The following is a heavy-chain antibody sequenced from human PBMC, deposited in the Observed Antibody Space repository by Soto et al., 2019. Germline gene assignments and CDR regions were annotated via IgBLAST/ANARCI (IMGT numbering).Heavy chain of an antibody. D-gene: IGHD2-15*01. CDR1: GGSIRIGY. J-gene: IGHJ5*02. V-gene: IGHV4-59*08. Sequence: SETLSLTCTVSGGSIRIGYYYWIRLPPGPGQGVEWIGYIYYSGSTNYNPYLKSRVTISIDTSKTQFSLKLSSVTAAATAVYYCARHGGWGSGPSGYNWFDPWGQGTMVTVS. CDR2: IYYSGST. CDR3: ARHGGWGSGPSGYNWFDP.